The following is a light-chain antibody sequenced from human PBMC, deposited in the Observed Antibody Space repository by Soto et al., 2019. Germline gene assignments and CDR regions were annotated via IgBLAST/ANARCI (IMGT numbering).Light chain of an antibody. Sequence: QSVLTQPASVSGSPGQSITISCTGSSSGVGDFDLVSWYQQNPGRAPKLIIYEGTRRPSGVSTRFSGSKSANTASLTISGLQADDEADYYCSSYAGSTTWVFGGGTKLTVL. V-gene: IGLV2-23*01. J-gene: IGLJ3*02. CDR1: SSGVGDFDL. CDR2: EGT. CDR3: SSYAGSTTWV.